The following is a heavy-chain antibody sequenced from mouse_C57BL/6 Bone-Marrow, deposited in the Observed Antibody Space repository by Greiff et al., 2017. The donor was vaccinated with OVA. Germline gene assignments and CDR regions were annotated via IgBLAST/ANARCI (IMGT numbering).Heavy chain of an antibody. D-gene: IGHD1-1*01. CDR3: TRDGPIYYGSSFDY. CDR1: GFTFSSYA. V-gene: IGHV5-9-1*02. CDR2: ISSGGDYI. Sequence: EVKLVESGEGLVKPGGSLKLSCAASGFTFSSYAMSWVRQTPEKRLEWVAYISSGGDYIYYADPVTGRFTISRDNARNTLYLQMSSLKSEDTAMYYCTRDGPIYYGSSFDYWGQGTTLTVSS. J-gene: IGHJ2*01.